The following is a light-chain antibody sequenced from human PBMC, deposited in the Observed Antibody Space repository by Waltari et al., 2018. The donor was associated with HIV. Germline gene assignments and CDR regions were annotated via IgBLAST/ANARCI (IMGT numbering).Light chain of an antibody. J-gene: IGLJ1*01. CDR3: SSYTSSSTVYV. Sequence: QSALTQPASVSGSPGQSITISCTGTSSDVGGYNYVSWSQQHQGKAPKLMIYEVSNRPSGVSNRFYGAKSGKTASRTISGLQAEDEADYYGSSYTSSSTVYVFGTGTKVTVL. V-gene: IGLV2-14*01. CDR2: EVS. CDR1: SSDVGGYNY.